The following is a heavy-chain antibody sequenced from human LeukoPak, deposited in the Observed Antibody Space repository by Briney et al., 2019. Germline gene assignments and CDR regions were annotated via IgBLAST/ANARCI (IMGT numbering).Heavy chain of an antibody. Sequence: GGSLRLSCEASGFTLSSYSMNWVRQAPGKGLEWVSYISGISSTIYYAESVKGRFTISTDKAKNSLYLQMNSLRVEDTAVYYCARGRQLVPYYYFYMDVWGKGTTVTVSS. CDR1: GFTLSSYS. J-gene: IGHJ6*03. CDR2: ISGISSTI. CDR3: ARGRQLVPYYYFYMDV. V-gene: IGHV3-48*01. D-gene: IGHD6-13*01.